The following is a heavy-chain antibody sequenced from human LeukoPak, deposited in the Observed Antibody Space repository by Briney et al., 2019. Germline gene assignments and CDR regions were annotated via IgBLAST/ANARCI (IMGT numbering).Heavy chain of an antibody. J-gene: IGHJ5*02. V-gene: IGHV1-2*02. CDR1: GYTFTGYY. D-gene: IGHD6-13*01. Sequence: ASVKVSCKASGYTFTGYYMHWVRQAPGQGLEWMGWINPNSGGTNYAQKFQGRVTMTRDTSISTAYMELSRLRSDDTAVYYCARDGSSSWYPNWFDPWGQGTLVTVSS. CDR3: ARDGSSSWYPNWFDP. CDR2: INPNSGGT.